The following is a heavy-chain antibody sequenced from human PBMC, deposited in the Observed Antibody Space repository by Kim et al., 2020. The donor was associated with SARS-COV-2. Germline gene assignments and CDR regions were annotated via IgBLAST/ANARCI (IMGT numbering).Heavy chain of an antibody. CDR3: ARLGYCSGGSCYFKGAFDI. V-gene: IGHV3-53*04. D-gene: IGHD2-15*01. Sequence: GGSLRLSCAASGFTVSSNYMSWVRQAPGKGLEWVSVIYSGGSTYYADSVKGRFTISRHNSKNTLYLQMNSLRAEDTAVYYCARLGYCSGGSCYFKGAFDIWGQGTMVTVSS. J-gene: IGHJ3*02. CDR2: IYSGGST. CDR1: GFTVSSNY.